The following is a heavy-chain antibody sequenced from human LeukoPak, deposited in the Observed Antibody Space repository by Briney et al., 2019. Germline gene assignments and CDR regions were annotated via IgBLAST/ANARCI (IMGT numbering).Heavy chain of an antibody. D-gene: IGHD6-6*01. CDR1: GGSISSYY. V-gene: IGHV4-59*01. CDR3: ARGQGERTRSSPYYCDY. CDR2: ISYTGIT. J-gene: IGHJ4*02. Sequence: PSETLSLTCTVSGGSISSYYWSWIRQPPGKGLEWIGYISYTGITNYNPSLKSRVTISVDTSKNQFSLRLNSVAAADTAVYYCARGQGERTRSSPYYCDYWGQGTLVTVSS.